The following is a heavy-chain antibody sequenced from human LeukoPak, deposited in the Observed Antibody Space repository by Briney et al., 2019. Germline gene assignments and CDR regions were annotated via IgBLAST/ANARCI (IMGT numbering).Heavy chain of an antibody. CDR1: GGSISSGDYY. V-gene: IGHV4-61*08. Sequence: PSETLSLTCTVSGGSISSGDYYWSWIRQPPGKGLEWIGDIYYSGNTNYNPSLKSRVTISIDTSKNQFSLNLRSVTTADTAVYYCARDQIVVAGNWFDPWGQGTLVTVSS. CDR3: ARDQIVVAGNWFDP. D-gene: IGHD1-26*01. J-gene: IGHJ5*02. CDR2: IYYSGNT.